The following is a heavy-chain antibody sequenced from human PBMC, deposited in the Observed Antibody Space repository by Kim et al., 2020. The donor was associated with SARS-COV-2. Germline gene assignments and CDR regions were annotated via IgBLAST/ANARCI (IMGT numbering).Heavy chain of an antibody. J-gene: IGHJ6*02. Sequence: GGSLRLSCAASGFTFSSYAMHWVRQAPGKGLEWVAVISYDGTNKNYADSVKGRFTISRDKSKNTLYLQMDSLRLEDTAVYYCARGNNYYGADSYYNGAGYYGMDVWGQGTTVTVSS. CDR1: GFTFSSYA. CDR2: ISYDGTNK. V-gene: IGHV3-30-3*01. D-gene: IGHD3-10*01. CDR3: ARGNNYYGADSYYNGAGYYGMDV.